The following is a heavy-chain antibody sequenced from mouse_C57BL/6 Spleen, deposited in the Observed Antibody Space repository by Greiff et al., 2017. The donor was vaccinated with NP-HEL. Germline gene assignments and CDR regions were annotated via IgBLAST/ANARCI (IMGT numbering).Heavy chain of an antibody. D-gene: IGHD4-1*01. CDR2: IDPATGGT. Sequence: PGAELVRPGASVTLSCKASGYTFTDYEMHWVKQTPVHGLEWIGAIDPATGGTAYNQKFKGKAILTADKSSSTAYMERRSLTSEDSSVYYCTSVRTGTGDYFDYWGQGTTLTVSS. CDR3: TSVRTGTGDYFDY. CDR1: GYTFTDYE. V-gene: IGHV1-15*01. J-gene: IGHJ2*01.